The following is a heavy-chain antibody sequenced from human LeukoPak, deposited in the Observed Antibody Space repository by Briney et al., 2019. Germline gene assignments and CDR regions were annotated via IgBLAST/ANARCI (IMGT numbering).Heavy chain of an antibody. CDR3: ARGGDYTHSPSY. V-gene: IGHV4-59*01. D-gene: IGHD4-11*01. Sequence: SSETLSLTCTVSGDSISSYYWSWIRQPPGKGLQWIGCFYYSGSTNYNPSLRSRVTISVDTSKNQLSLKLNSVTAADTAVYYCARGGDYTHSPSYWGQGLLVTVSS. CDR2: FYYSGST. J-gene: IGHJ4*02. CDR1: GDSISSYY.